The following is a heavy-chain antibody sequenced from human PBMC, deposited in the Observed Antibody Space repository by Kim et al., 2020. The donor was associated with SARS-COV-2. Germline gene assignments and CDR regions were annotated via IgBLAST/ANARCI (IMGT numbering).Heavy chain of an antibody. D-gene: IGHD1-26*01. J-gene: IGHJ4*02. CDR3: ARRETVAHGKIWAFDY. Sequence: GASLQISCKGSGFSFTTYWIGWVRQMPGKGLEWMGIIYPDDSDTRYSPSFQGQVTFSADKSITTAYLKWTSLKASDTAIYYCARRETVAHGKIWAFDYWGQGTLVTVSS. V-gene: IGHV5-51*01. CDR1: GFSFTTYW. CDR2: IYPDDSDT.